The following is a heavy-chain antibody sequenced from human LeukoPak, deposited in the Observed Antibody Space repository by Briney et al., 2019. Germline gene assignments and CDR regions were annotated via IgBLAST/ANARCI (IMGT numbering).Heavy chain of an antibody. D-gene: IGHD3-10*01. CDR1: GYTFTSYA. V-gene: IGHV1-3*01. J-gene: IGHJ4*02. CDR2: INAGNGNT. CDR3: ARDDYSGSGSGDY. Sequence: GASVKVSCKASGYTFTSYAMHWVRQAPGQRLEWMGWINAGNGNTKYSQKFQGRVTITRDTSSSTAYMELSSMRSEDTAVYYCARDDYSGSGSGDYWGQGTLVTVSS.